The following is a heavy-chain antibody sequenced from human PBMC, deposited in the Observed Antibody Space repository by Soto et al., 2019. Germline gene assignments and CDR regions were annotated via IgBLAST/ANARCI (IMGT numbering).Heavy chain of an antibody. CDR2: IYYSGST. J-gene: IGHJ4*02. CDR1: GGSISSYY. Sequence: SETLSLTCTVSGGSISSYYWSWIRQPPGKGLEWIGYIYYSGSTYYNPSLKSRVTISVDTSKNQFSLKLSSVTAADTAVYYCARHLTSRSSVVVITYFDYWGQGTLVTVSS. CDR3: ARHLTSRSSVVVITYFDY. V-gene: IGHV4-59*08. D-gene: IGHD3-22*01.